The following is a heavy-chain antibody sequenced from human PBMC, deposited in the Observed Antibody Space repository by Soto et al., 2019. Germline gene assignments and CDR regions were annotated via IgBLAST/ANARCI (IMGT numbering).Heavy chain of an antibody. V-gene: IGHV3-48*02. J-gene: IGHJ6*02. CDR3: ASMDYYDSSGLGYYYYYYGMDV. CDR1: GFTFSSYS. CDR2: ISSSSSTI. Sequence: GGSLRLSCAASGFTFSSYSMNWVRQAPGKGLEWVSYISSSSSTIYYADSVKGRFTISRDNAKNSLYLQMNSLRDEDTAVYYCASMDYYDSSGLGYYYYYYGMDVWGQGTTVTVSS. D-gene: IGHD3-22*01.